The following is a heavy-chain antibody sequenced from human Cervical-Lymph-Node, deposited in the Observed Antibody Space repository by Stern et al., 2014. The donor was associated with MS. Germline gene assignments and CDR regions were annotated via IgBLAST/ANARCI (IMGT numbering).Heavy chain of an antibody. J-gene: IGHJ4*02. CDR1: GGSFSGYY. CDR2: INHSGST. V-gene: IGHV4-34*01. D-gene: IGHD5-18*01. Sequence: QVQLKQWGAGLLKTSETLSLTCAVYGGSFSGYYWSWIRQPPGKGLEWIGEINHSGSTHYNPSLKERVPISVDTSKKPYSLKLSSVTAADTAVYYCARVLDAAIDYWGQGTLVTVSS. CDR3: ARVLDAAIDY.